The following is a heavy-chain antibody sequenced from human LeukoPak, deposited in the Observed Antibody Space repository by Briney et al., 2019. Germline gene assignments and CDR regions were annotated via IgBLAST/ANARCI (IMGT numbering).Heavy chain of an antibody. D-gene: IGHD2-2*01. Sequence: GESLRLSCAASGFTFSSNWMHWVRQAPGKGLVWVSRINSDGSSTSDANSVKGRFTLSTDNAKSTLYLKMNGLRDENTAAYYCARRCTRCYYGMDVWGQGTTVTVSS. CDR3: ARRCTRCYYGMDV. CDR2: INSDGSST. CDR1: GFTFSSNW. V-gene: IGHV3-74*01. J-gene: IGHJ6*02.